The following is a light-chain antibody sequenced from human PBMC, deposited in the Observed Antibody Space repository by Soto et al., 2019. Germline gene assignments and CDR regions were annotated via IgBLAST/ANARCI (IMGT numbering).Light chain of an antibody. CDR3: SSYAGSYTLV. CDR1: SNDVGGYNF. CDR2: DVS. Sequence: QPVLTQPRSVSGSPGQSVTISCTGTSNDVGGYNFVSWYQQHPGKVPKLFIYDVSRRPSGVPDRFSCSKSGNTASLTISGLQAEDEAYYYCSSYAGSYTLVFGGGTKLTVL. V-gene: IGLV2-11*01. J-gene: IGLJ2*01.